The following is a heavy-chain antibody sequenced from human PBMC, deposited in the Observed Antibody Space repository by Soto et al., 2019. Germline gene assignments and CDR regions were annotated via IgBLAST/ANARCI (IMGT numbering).Heavy chain of an antibody. Sequence: ASVKVSCKASGYTFTRYTMNWVRQAPGQGLEWMGWINPNSGGTNYAQKFQGRVTMTRDTSISTAYMELSRLRSDDTAVYYCARDASSSPDYWGQGTLVTVSS. V-gene: IGHV1-2*02. J-gene: IGHJ4*02. CDR3: ARDASSSPDY. CDR1: GYTFTRYT. CDR2: INPNSGGT. D-gene: IGHD6-6*01.